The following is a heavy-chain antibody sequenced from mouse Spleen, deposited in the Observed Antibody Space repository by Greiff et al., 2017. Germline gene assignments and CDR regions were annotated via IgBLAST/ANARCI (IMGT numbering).Heavy chain of an antibody. CDR1: GYSFTGYF. Sequence: VQLKESGPELVKPGDSVKISCKASGYSFTGYFMNWVMQSHGKSLEWIGRINPYNGDTFYNQKFKGKATLTVDKSSSTAHMELRSLTSEDSAVYYCAREGYYYAMDYWGQGTSVTVSS. CDR3: AREGYYYAMDY. CDR2: INPYNGDT. D-gene: IGHD2-2*01. J-gene: IGHJ4*01. V-gene: IGHV1-20*01.